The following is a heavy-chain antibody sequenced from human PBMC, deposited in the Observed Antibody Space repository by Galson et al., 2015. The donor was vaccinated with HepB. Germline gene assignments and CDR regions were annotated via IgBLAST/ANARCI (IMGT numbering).Heavy chain of an antibody. J-gene: IGHJ3*02. V-gene: IGHV3-21*03. Sequence: SLRLSCAASGFTFSSYSMNWVRQAPGKGLEWVSSISSSSSYIYYADSVKGRFTLSRDDSKSIAYLQMNSLKTEDTAVYYCARDLGSERDDYGAVPGIWGQGTMVTVSS. D-gene: IGHD4-17*01. CDR2: ISSSSSYI. CDR3: ARDLGSERDDYGAVPGI. CDR1: GFTFSSYS.